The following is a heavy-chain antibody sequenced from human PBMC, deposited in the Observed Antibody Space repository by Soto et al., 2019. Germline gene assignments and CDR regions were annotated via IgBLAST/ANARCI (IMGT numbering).Heavy chain of an antibody. D-gene: IGHD2-2*01. CDR3: ARGGPAIDAFDI. CDR1: GYTLTSTI. V-gene: IGHV1-46*01. CDR2: INPNRDYT. J-gene: IGHJ3*02. Sequence: QVPLVQSGAGLKKPGAPVRVPCKVSGYTLTSTILQWLRQAPGQGLEWMGMINPNRDYTNYAKKFQGRVTLTSDTSTSTVYMELSSLRSEDTAMYYCARGGPAIDAFDIWGQGTMVTVSS.